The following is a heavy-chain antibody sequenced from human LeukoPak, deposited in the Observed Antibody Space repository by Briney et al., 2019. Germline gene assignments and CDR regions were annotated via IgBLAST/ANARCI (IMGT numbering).Heavy chain of an antibody. V-gene: IGHV3-21*01. J-gene: IGHJ4*02. D-gene: IGHD3-3*01. CDR2: ISSSSSSI. CDR1: GFTFSTYT. Sequence: GGSLRLSCAASGFTFSTYTLNWVRQAPGKGLEWVSCISSSSSSIYYADSVKGRFTISRDNAKNSVYLQMNSLRAEDTAVYYCARDHYDFWGYFDYWGQGTLVTVSS. CDR3: ARDHYDFWGYFDY.